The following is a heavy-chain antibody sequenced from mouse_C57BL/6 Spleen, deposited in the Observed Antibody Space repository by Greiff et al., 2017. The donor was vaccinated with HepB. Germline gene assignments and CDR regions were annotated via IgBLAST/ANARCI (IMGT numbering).Heavy chain of an antibody. J-gene: IGHJ4*01. CDR3: ARWIYYGNPYYAMDY. D-gene: IGHD2-1*01. CDR1: GYTFTSYW. CDR2: IYPGSGST. V-gene: IGHV1-55*01. Sequence: QVQLQQSGAELVKPGASVKMSCKASGYTFTSYWITWVKQRPGQGLEWIGDIYPGSGSTNYNEKFKSKATLTVDTSSSTAYMQLSSLTSEDSAVYYWARWIYYGNPYYAMDYWGQGTSVTVSS.